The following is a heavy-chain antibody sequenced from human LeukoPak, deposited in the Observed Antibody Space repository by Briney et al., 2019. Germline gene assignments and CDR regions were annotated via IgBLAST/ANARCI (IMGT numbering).Heavy chain of an antibody. J-gene: IGHJ4*02. CDR3: AKDLATKYSLDY. V-gene: IGHV3-30*18. Sequence: GGSLRLSCAASGFTFSSYGIHWVRQAPGKGLEWVALISYDGSDKFSADSVRGRFTISRDNSKNTLYLQMNSLRVEDTAVYYCAKDLATKYSLDYWGQGILVTVSS. D-gene: IGHD5-12*01. CDR1: GFTFSSYG. CDR2: ISYDGSDK.